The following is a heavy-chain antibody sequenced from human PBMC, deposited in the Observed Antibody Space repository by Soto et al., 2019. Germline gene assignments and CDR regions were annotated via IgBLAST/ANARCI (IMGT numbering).Heavy chain of an antibody. CDR1: GFTFSSYE. CDR2: ISSSGSTI. CDR3: ARDGVAYCGGDCYSYYYYGMDV. V-gene: IGHV3-48*03. J-gene: IGHJ6*02. Sequence: PGGFLRLSCAACGFTFSSYEMNWVRQAPGKGLEWVSYISSSGSTIYYADSVKGRFTISRDNSKNTLYLHMNSLRAEDTAVYYCARDGVAYCGGDCYSYYYYGMDVWGQGTTVTVSS. D-gene: IGHD2-21*02.